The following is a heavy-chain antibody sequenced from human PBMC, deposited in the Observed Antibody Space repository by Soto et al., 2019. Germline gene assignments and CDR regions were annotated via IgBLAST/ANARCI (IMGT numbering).Heavy chain of an antibody. CDR3: ARHLTYCSAGSCYSDFPYYGMDV. Sequence: SETLSLTCTVSGGTISSSSYYWGWIRQPPGKGLEWIWSIFYSGSTYYNPSLKSRVTISVDTSKNQFSLKLSSVTAADTAVYYCARHLTYCSAGSCYSDFPYYGMDVWGQGTTVTVS. D-gene: IGHD2-15*01. CDR1: GGTISSSSYY. J-gene: IGHJ6*02. V-gene: IGHV4-39*01. CDR2: IFYSGST.